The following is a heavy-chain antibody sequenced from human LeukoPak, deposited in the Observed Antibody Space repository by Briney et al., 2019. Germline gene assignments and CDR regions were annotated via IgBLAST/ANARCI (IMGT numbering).Heavy chain of an antibody. J-gene: IGHJ4*02. D-gene: IGHD6-13*01. CDR1: GLTFSDYS. CDR2: ISAGGGST. Sequence: GGSLRLSCAVSGLTFSDYSMAWVRQAPGKGLFWVSGISAGGGSTYYADSVKGRCTISRDNSRNTLYLQMNSLSAEDTAVYYCAKDAAGPEYWGQGTLVTVSS. V-gene: IGHV3-23*01. CDR3: AKDAAGPEY.